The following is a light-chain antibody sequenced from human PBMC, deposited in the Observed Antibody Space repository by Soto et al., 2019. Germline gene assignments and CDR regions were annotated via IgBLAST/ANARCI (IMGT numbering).Light chain of an antibody. CDR1: QSFSSW. V-gene: IGKV1-5*01. CDR3: QQYNRSGT. CDR2: DAS. J-gene: IGKJ1*01. Sequence: DIQMTQSPSTLSASVGDRVTITCRASQSFSSWLAWYQQKAGKAPKLLIYDASRLESGVPSRFSGSGSGTEFTLTISSLQPDDFATYYCQQYNRSGTFGQGTKVDIK.